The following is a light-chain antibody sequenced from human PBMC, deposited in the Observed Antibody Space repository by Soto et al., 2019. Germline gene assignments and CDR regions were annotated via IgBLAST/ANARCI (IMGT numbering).Light chain of an antibody. CDR3: QRRSNWSTT. CDR2: DAS. Sequence: EIVLTQSPGTLSLSPGERATLSCRASQSVSSYLAWYQQKPGQPPRLLIYDASNRATGIPARFSGSGSGTDFTLTISSLEPEDFAVYYCQRRSNWSTTFGQGTKVEIK. J-gene: IGKJ1*01. V-gene: IGKV3-11*01. CDR1: QSVSSY.